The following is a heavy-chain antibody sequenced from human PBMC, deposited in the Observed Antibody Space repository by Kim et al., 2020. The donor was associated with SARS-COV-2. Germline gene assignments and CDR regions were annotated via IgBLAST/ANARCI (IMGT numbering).Heavy chain of an antibody. Sequence: GGSLRLSCAASGFTFSSYSMNWVRQAPGKGLEWVSSISSSSSYIYYADSVKGRFTISRDNAKNSLYLQMNSLRAEDTAVYYCARDAHDYGDYVPANYYYYGMDVWGQGTTVTVSS. CDR3: ARDAHDYGDYVPANYYYYGMDV. D-gene: IGHD4-17*01. V-gene: IGHV3-21*01. CDR2: ISSSSSYI. CDR1: GFTFSSYS. J-gene: IGHJ6*02.